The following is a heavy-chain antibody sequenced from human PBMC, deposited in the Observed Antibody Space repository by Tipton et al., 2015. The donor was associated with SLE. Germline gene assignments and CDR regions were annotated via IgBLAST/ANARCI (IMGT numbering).Heavy chain of an antibody. CDR2: IKQDGSEK. D-gene: IGHD6-13*01. CDR1: GFTFSSYW. CDR3: ATSRSLDY. J-gene: IGHJ4*02. V-gene: IGHV3-7*01. Sequence: SLRLSCEASGFTFSSYWMTWVRQAPGKGLEWVAKIKQDGSEKYSVDSVKGRFTISRDNAKNSLCLQMSSLRVEDTAVYYCATSRSLDYWGRGTLVTVSS.